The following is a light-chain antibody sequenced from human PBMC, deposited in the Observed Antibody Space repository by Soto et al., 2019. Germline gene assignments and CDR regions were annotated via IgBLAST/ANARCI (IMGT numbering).Light chain of an antibody. CDR2: AAS. CDR3: QQSYSRVT. V-gene: IGKV1-39*01. Sequence: DIQMTQSPSSLSASVGDGVTITCRASQSISSYVSWYQQKPGKAPKLLIYAASRLQSGVPSRFSGSRSGTDFTLTISSLQPEDFATYYCQQSYSRVTFGQGNKVEIK. CDR1: QSISSY. J-gene: IGKJ1*01.